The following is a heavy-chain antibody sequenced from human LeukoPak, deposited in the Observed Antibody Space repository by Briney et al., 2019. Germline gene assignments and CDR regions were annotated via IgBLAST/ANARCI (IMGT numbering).Heavy chain of an antibody. D-gene: IGHD3-10*01. Sequence: PSETLSLTCTVSGGSISSYYWSWIRQPAGKGLEWIGRIYTSGSINYNPSLKSRVTMSLDTSRNQFSLKLSSVTAADTAVYYCARYIRYYYGSGSVSYYMDVWGKGTTVTVSS. CDR2: IYTSGSI. J-gene: IGHJ6*03. V-gene: IGHV4-4*07. CDR3: ARYIRYYYGSGSVSYYMDV. CDR1: GGSISSYY.